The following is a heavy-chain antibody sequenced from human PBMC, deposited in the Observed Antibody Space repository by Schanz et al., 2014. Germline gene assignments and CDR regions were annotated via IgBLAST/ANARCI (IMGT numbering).Heavy chain of an antibody. J-gene: IGHJ4*02. Sequence: VQLVESGGGLVQPGGSLRLSCAASGFTFSSYALHWVRQAPGKGLEWVAFVPFDGSQKFYAESVKGRFTISRDNSKNTLYLQMNSLRAEDTAVYFCAKIERNEDWGQGTLVTVSS. CDR2: VPFDGSQK. V-gene: IGHV3-30*02. D-gene: IGHD1-1*01. CDR3: AKIERNED. CDR1: GFTFSSYA.